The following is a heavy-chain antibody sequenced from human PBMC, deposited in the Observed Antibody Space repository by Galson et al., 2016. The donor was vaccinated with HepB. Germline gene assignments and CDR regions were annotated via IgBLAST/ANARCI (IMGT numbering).Heavy chain of an antibody. CDR1: GFTFSGYG. D-gene: IGHD2-21*02. Sequence: SLRLSCAASGFTFSGYGMHWVRQAPGKGLERVAVISYDGSNKFYADSVKGRFTISRDNSKNTLYLQMNSLRAEDTAVDYCATQLHCGGDCPDPYYFDYWGQGTLVTVSS. CDR3: ATQLHCGGDCPDPYYFDY. CDR2: ISYDGSNK. J-gene: IGHJ4*02. V-gene: IGHV3-30*12.